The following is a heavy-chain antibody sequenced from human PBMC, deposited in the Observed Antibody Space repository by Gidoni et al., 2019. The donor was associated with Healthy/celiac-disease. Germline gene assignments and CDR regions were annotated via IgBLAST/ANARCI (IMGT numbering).Heavy chain of an antibody. Sequence: QVQLQESGPGLVKPSETLSLTCTVSGCSIRSYYWSWIRPPPGKGLEWIGYIYYSGSTNYNPSLKSRVTISVDTSKNQFSLKLSSVTAADTAVYYCARDLSDTAMDPYYMDVWGKGTTVTVSS. D-gene: IGHD5-18*01. CDR2: IYYSGST. CDR1: GCSIRSYY. J-gene: IGHJ6*03. V-gene: IGHV4-59*01. CDR3: ARDLSDTAMDPYYMDV.